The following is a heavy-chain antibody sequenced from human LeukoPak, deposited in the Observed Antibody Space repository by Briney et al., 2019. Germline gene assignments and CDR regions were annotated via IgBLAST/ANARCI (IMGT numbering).Heavy chain of an antibody. CDR1: GFTFSRYW. CDR2: INSDGSST. D-gene: IGHD3-22*01. J-gene: IGHJ4*02. V-gene: IGHV3-74*01. Sequence: SGGSLRLSCAASGFTFSRYWMHWVRQAPGKGLVWVSRINSDGSSTSYADSVKGRFTISRDNAKNTLYLQINSLRAEDTAVYYCVKGLRSSGYSLFDYWGQGTLVTVSS. CDR3: VKGLRSSGYSLFDY.